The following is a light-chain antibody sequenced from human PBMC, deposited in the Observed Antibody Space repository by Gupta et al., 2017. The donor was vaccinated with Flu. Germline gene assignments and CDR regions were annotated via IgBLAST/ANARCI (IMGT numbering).Light chain of an antibody. Sequence: QSALTQSLSASGSPGQSVTISCTGTSSDVGGYNYGPWYQQHPGKAPKLMIYEVSKRPSGVPDRFSGSKSGNTASLTVSGLQAEDEADYYCSSYAGINSLVFGGGTKLTVL. CDR2: EVS. J-gene: IGLJ2*01. V-gene: IGLV2-8*01. CDR1: SSDVGGYNY. CDR3: SSYAGINSLV.